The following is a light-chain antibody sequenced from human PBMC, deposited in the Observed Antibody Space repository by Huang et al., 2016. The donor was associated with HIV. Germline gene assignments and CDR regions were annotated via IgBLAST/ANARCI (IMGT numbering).Light chain of an antibody. CDR3: QKYHSAPFT. Sequence: DIQMTQSPSSLSASVGDRVTITCRASQGIAHYLAWYQQKPGKVPKLLIYAASTFQSGVPSRFSGSGSGTDFTLTISSLQPEDVATYYCQKYHSAPFTFGPGTKVDIK. J-gene: IGKJ3*01. CDR2: AAS. V-gene: IGKV1-27*01. CDR1: QGIAHY.